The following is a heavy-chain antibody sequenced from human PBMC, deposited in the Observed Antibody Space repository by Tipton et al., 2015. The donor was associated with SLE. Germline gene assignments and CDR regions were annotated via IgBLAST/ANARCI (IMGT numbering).Heavy chain of an antibody. V-gene: IGHV1-69*13. J-gene: IGHJ3*02. D-gene: IGHD1-14*01. Sequence: QLVQSGPEVKKPGTSVKVSCKASGYTFTSYGISWVRQAPGQGLEWMGRINLMFGTANYAEKFQGRVTITADETTSTAYMELSSLRSEDTAVYYCAREDNHLEGAFDIWGQGTMVTVSS. CDR2: INLMFGTA. CDR3: AREDNHLEGAFDI. CDR1: GYTFTSYG.